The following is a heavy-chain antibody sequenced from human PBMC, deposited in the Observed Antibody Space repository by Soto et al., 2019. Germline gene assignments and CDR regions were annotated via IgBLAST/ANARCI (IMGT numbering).Heavy chain of an antibody. CDR1: GFTFSSYA. CDR3: AKDVGASPTGDFDY. D-gene: IGHD1-26*01. V-gene: IGHV3-23*01. Sequence: GVSLRRSCSASGFTFSSYAMSWVCQAPGKGLEWVSAFSGSGGSTYYADSVKGRFTISRDNSKNTLYLEMNSLRVDDTAVSYCAKDVGASPTGDFDYWGRGTLVTVSS. J-gene: IGHJ4*02. CDR2: FSGSGGST.